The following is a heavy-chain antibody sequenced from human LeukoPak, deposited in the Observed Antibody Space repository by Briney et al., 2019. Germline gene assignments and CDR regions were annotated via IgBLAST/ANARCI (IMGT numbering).Heavy chain of an antibody. D-gene: IGHD2-2*01. CDR1: GFTFSDYH. CDR3: ARDEGTYCSSTSCPYFDY. Sequence: GGSLRLFCAASGFTFSDYHMSWIRQAPGKGLEWVSYISSSSSYTNYADSVKGRFTISRDNAKNSLYLQMNSLRAEDTAVYYCARDEGTYCSSTSCPYFDYWGQGTLVTVSS. CDR2: ISSSSSYT. V-gene: IGHV3-11*06. J-gene: IGHJ4*02.